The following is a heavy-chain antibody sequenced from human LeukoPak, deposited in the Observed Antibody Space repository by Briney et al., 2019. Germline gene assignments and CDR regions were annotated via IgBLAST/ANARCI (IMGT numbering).Heavy chain of an antibody. J-gene: IGHJ5*02. D-gene: IGHD6-13*01. CDR3: ARKISAAGSRWFDP. CDR1: GFMFHDYA. Sequence: GGSLRLSCAAPGFMFHDYAIHWVRQAPGKGLEWVSLISGDGGSTFYADSVKGRFTISRDNSKNSLYLQMNSLRSDDTALYYCARKISAAGSRWFDPWGQGTLVTVSS. V-gene: IGHV3-43*02. CDR2: ISGDGGST.